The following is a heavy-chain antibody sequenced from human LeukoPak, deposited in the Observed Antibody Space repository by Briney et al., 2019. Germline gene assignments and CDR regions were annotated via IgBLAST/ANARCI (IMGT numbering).Heavy chain of an antibody. D-gene: IGHD5-12*01. Sequence: KPSEPLSLPCTVSGGSLSSGSYHWRSIPQPPAKGLGWNRYSYYSGRINYNPSLPSRDTISVDTSTNQISLKLSSVTAADTGVYYCASLNGGYDIRFDYWGQGTLVTVSS. V-gene: IGHV4-61*01. CDR3: ASLNGGYDIRFDY. J-gene: IGHJ4*02. CDR1: GGSLSSGSYH. CDR2: SYYSGRI.